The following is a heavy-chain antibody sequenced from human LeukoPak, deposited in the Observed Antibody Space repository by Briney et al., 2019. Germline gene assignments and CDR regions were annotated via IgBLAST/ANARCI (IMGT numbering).Heavy chain of an antibody. J-gene: IGHJ4*02. Sequence: SQTLSLTCTVSGDSISSGDYYWSWIRQPAGKGLEWIGYIYYSGSTNYNPSLKSRVTISVDTSKNQFSLKLSSVTAADTAVYYCARGLERLFDYRGQGTLVTVSS. D-gene: IGHD1-1*01. CDR1: GDSISSGDYY. CDR2: IYYSGST. CDR3: ARGLERLFDY. V-gene: IGHV4-61*10.